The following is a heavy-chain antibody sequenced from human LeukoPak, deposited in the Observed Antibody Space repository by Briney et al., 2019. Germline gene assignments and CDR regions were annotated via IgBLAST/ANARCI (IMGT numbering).Heavy chain of an antibody. CDR2: IYHSGST. J-gene: IGHJ4*02. CDR1: GGSISSGGYY. Sequence: SETLSLTCTVSGGSISSGGYYWSWIRQPPGKGLEWIGYIYHSGSTYLNPSLKSRVTISVDRSRNQFSLNLSSATAADTAVFYCARVFHDSSGHYYFDYWGQGTLVTVSS. D-gene: IGHD3-22*01. CDR3: ARVFHDSSGHYYFDY. V-gene: IGHV4-30-2*01.